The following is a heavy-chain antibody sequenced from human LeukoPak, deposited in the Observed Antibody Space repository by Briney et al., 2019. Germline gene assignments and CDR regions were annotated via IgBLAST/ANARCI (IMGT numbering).Heavy chain of an antibody. V-gene: IGHV4-38-2*01. J-gene: IGHJ6*03. Sequence: SESLSVTCAVSGYSISSGYYWGWIRQPPGKGLEWIGSIYHSGSTYYNPSLKSRVTISVDTSKNQFSLKLSSVTAADTAVYYCARTTSNGYYYYMDVWGKGTTVTVSS. CDR2: IYHSGST. CDR1: GYSISSGYY. D-gene: IGHD2-8*01. CDR3: ARTTSNGYYYYMDV.